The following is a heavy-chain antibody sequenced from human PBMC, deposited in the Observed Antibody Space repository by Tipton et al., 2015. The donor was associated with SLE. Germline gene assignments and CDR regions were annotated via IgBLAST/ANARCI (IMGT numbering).Heavy chain of an antibody. CDR3: AVSGYDSIGGFDI. CDR1: GFTFSSYG. J-gene: IGHJ3*02. CDR2: IRYDGSNK. Sequence: GSLRLSCAASGFTFSSYGMHWVRPAPGKGLEWVAFIRYDGSNKYYADSVKGRFTISRDNSKNTLYLQMNSLRAEDTAVYYGAVSGYDSIGGFDIWGQGTTVTVSS. V-gene: IGHV3-30*02. D-gene: IGHD5-12*01.